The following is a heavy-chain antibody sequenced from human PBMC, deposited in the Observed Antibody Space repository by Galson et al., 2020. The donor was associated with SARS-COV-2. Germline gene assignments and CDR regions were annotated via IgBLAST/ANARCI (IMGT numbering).Heavy chain of an antibody. CDR3: ARAPAYYYGTGSYNY. Sequence: LSLTCAASGFTFSSYWMSWVRQAPGKGLEWVANIKQDGSEKYYVDSVKGRFTISRDNAKNSLYLQMNSLRAEDTAVYYCARAPAYYYGTGSYNYWGQGTLVTVSS. CDR2: IKQDGSEK. CDR1: GFTFSSYW. J-gene: IGHJ4*02. D-gene: IGHD3-10*01. V-gene: IGHV3-7*02.